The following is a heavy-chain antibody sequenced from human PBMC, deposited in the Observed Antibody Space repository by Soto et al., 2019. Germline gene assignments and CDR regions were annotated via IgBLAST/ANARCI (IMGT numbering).Heavy chain of an antibody. CDR1: GFSFTTYA. CDR2: ISFDGDK. D-gene: IGHD2-2*01. V-gene: IGHV3-30-3*01. CDR3: EESTNLYCSSYHCYKYYFDY. Sequence: PGWSLRLSCAASGFSFTTYAMHWVRQTPGKGLEWVALISFDGDKYYVDSVKGRFTISRDNPTNTVYLQMNSLRTEDTAVYYCEESTNLYCSSYHCYKYYFDYWGQGTLVTVSS. J-gene: IGHJ4*02.